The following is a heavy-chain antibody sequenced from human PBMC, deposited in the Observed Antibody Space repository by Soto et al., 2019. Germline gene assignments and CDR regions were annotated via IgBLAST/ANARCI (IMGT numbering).Heavy chain of an antibody. J-gene: IGHJ6*03. D-gene: IGHD6-6*01. CDR3: ARDPGDSSSSGGYYYYYYMDV. CDR2: INPNSGGT. Sequence: ASVKVSCKASGYTFTGYYMHWVRQAPGQGLEWMGWINPNSGGTNYAQKSQGWVTMPRDTSTSTAYMELSRLRSEDTAVYYCARDPGDSSSSGGYYYYYYMDVWGKGTTVTVSS. CDR1: GYTFTGYY. V-gene: IGHV1-2*04.